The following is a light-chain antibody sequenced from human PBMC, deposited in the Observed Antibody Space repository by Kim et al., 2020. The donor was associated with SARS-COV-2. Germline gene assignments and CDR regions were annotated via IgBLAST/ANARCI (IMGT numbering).Light chain of an antibody. V-gene: IGLV2-14*03. J-gene: IGLJ2*01. CDR2: DVS. Sequence: GPSVTISCTGTSRDVGSYNYVSWYQQLPGKAPKLMIYDVSNRPSGGSNRFSGSKSGNTASLTISGLQAEDEADYYCSSYTSSSTVVFVGGTQLTVL. CDR1: SRDVGSYNY. CDR3: SSYTSSSTVV.